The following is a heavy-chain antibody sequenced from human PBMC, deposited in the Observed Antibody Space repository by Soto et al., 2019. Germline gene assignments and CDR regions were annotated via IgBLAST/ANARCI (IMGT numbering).Heavy chain of an antibody. V-gene: IGHV3-30-3*01. CDR1: GFTFSSYA. CDR3: AMTYYDILTGPFDY. CDR2: ISYDGSNK. Sequence: PGGSLRLSCAASGFTFSSYAMHWVRQAPGKGLEWVAVISYDGSNKYYADSVKGRFTISRDNSKNTLYLQMNSLRAEDTAVYYCAMTYYDILTGPFDYWGQGTLVTVSS. J-gene: IGHJ4*02. D-gene: IGHD3-9*01.